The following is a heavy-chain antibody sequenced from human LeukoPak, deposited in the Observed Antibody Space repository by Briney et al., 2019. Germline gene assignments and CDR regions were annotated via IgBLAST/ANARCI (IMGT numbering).Heavy chain of an antibody. CDR3: ARLPGAMVRGVITTAYYYYYYGMDV. CDR2: IYYSGST. J-gene: IGHJ6*02. V-gene: IGHV4-59*08. CDR1: GGSISSYY. Sequence: SETLSLTCTVSGGSISSYYWSWIRQPPGKGQEWIGYIYYSGSTNYNPSLKSRVTISVDTSKNQFSLKLSSVTAADTAVYYCARLPGAMVRGVITTAYYYYYYGMDVWGQGTTVTVSS. D-gene: IGHD3-10*01.